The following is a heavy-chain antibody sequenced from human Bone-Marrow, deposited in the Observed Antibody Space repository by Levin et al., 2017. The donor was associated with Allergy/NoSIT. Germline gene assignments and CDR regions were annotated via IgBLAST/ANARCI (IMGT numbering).Heavy chain of an antibody. Sequence: KISCKGSGFTFINYYIHWVQQAPGKGLQWMGLVNPENGQTIYAEKFQGSVTFTADTSTDTVYMELGSLRSEDTAVYYCATDFDTSGHRRFDYWGQGTQVTVSS. V-gene: IGHV1-69-2*01. D-gene: IGHD2-15*01. CDR3: ATDFDTSGHRRFDY. CDR1: GFTFINYY. CDR2: VNPENGQT. J-gene: IGHJ4*02.